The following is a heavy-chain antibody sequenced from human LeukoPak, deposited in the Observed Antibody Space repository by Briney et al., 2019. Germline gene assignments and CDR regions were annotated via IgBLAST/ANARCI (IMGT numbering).Heavy chain of an antibody. J-gene: IGHJ4*02. CDR1: GFTFSSYS. Sequence: QPGGSLRLSCAASGFTFSSYSMNWVRQAPGKGLEWISYMTSSSDIIYYADSVKGRFTVSRDNAKSSLYLQMNSLRAEDTAVYYCARASSGSRDYWGQGTLVTVSS. CDR3: ARASSGSRDY. CDR2: MTSSSDII. D-gene: IGHD3-22*01. V-gene: IGHV3-48*04.